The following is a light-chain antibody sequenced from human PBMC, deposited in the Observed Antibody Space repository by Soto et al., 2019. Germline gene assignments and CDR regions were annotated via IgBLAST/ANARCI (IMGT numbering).Light chain of an antibody. Sequence: EIVMTQSPATLSVSPGERVTLSCRASQSVSSSLAWYQQKPCQAPRLLIYGASTRAIGIPARFSGSGSETEFTLTISSLQSEDFAVYYCQQYNNWWTFGQGTKVEIK. CDR2: GAS. V-gene: IGKV3-15*01. CDR1: QSVSSS. J-gene: IGKJ1*01. CDR3: QQYNNWWT.